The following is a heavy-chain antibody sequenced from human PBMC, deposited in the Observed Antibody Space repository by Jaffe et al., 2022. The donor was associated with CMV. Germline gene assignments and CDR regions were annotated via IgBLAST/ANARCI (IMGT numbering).Heavy chain of an antibody. J-gene: IGHJ6*02. CDR1: GFTFSNAW. CDR2: IKSKTDGGTT. CDR3: TSAPPRYYYDPVRGYYYGMDV. Sequence: EVQLVESGGGLVKPGGSLRLSCAASGFTFSNAWMSWVRQAPGKGLEWVGRIKSKTDGGTTDYAAPVKGRFTISRDDSKNTLYLQMNSLKTEDTAVYYCTSAPPRYYYDPVRGYYYGMDVWGQGTTVTVSS. D-gene: IGHD3-22*01. V-gene: IGHV3-15*01.